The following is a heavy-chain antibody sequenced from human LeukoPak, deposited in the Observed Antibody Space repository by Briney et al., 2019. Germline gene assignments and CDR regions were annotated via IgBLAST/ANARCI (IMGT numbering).Heavy chain of an antibody. Sequence: PGGSLRLSCAASGFTVSDNYMSWVRQAPGKGLEWVSVLYSGGTTYYADPVKGGFTISRDNSKNTLYLQMSSLRAEDTAVYYCVRDRWPGLGDFWGQGTTVTVSS. D-gene: IGHD6-19*01. CDR3: VRDRWPGLGDF. CDR2: LYSGGTT. J-gene: IGHJ6*02. CDR1: GFTVSDNY. V-gene: IGHV3-66*01.